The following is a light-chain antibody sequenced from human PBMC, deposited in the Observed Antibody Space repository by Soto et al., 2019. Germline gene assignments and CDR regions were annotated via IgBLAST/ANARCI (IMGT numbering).Light chain of an antibody. V-gene: IGLV4-69*01. Sequence: QLVLTQSPSASASLGASVKLTCTLSSGHSSYAIAWHQQQPEKGPRYLMKLNSDGSHSKGDGIPDRFSGSSSGAERHLTISSLQSEDEADYYCQTWGTGPWVFGGGTKLTVL. CDR3: QTWGTGPWV. CDR2: LNSDGSH. J-gene: IGLJ3*02. CDR1: SGHSSYA.